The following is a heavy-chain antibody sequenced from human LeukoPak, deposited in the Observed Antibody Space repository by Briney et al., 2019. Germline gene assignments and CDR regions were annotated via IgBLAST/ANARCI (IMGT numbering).Heavy chain of an antibody. Sequence: SQTLSLTCTVSGGSISSGGYYWSWIRQHPGKGLEWIGYIYYSGSTYYNPSLKSRVTISVDTSKNQFSLKLSSVTAADTAVYYCARDGASYCSSTSCRFDPWGQGTLVTVSS. CDR3: ARDGASYCSSTSCRFDP. V-gene: IGHV4-31*03. J-gene: IGHJ5*02. CDR2: IYYSGST. CDR1: GGSISSGGYY. D-gene: IGHD2-2*01.